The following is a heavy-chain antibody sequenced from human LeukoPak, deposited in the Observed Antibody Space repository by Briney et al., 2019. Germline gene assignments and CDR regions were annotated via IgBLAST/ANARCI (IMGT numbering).Heavy chain of an antibody. CDR3: TKGGSYAPLDY. CDR2: ISGTGGST. V-gene: IGHV3-23*01. D-gene: IGHD1-26*01. Sequence: GGSLRLSCAASGFIFSSSAMTWVRQAPGKGLEWVSAISGTGGSTVYADSVKGRLTISRDNSKNTLYLQMSSLRDEDTAIYYCTKGGSYAPLDYWGQGTLVTLSS. J-gene: IGHJ4*02. CDR1: GFIFSSSA.